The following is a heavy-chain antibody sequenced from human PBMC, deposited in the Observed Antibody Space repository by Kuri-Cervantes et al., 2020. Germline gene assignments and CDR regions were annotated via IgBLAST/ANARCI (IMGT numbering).Heavy chain of an antibody. CDR1: GFTFRNYG. V-gene: IGHV3-30*02. Sequence: GESLKISCATSGFTFRNYGMHWVRQAPGKGLEWVTFIGYDGSKQYYADSVKGRFTISRDNSKSTLYLQMNSLRAEDTAVYYCAKSQQLGPFFYYYYMDVWGKGTSVTVSS. CDR2: IGYDGSKQ. CDR3: AKSQQLGPFFYYYYMDV. D-gene: IGHD6-6*01. J-gene: IGHJ6*03.